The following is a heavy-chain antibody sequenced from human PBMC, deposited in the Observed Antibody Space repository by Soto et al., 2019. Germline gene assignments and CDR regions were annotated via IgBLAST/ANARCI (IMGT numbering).Heavy chain of an antibody. CDR1: GYTFSSYA. J-gene: IGHJ4*02. V-gene: IGHV1-3*04. CDR3: ARDEGVASGN. CDR2: ISSGNDNT. D-gene: IGHD6-19*01. Sequence: ASVKVSCKASGYTFSSYAMHWARQAPGQRLEWMGWISSGNDNTKYSQKFQDRVTITRDTSASTAYMELSSLTFEDTAVYYCARDEGVASGNWGQGTLVTVSS.